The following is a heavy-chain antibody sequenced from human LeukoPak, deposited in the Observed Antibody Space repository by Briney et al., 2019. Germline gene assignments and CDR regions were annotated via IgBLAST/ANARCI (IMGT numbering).Heavy chain of an antibody. V-gene: IGHV3-74*01. J-gene: IGHJ4*02. D-gene: IGHD1-7*01. CDR1: GFTFSSYW. CDR2: INSDGSST. CDR3: ARDPRNYGIDY. Sequence: QPGGSLRLSCAASGFTFSSYWMHWVRQAPGKGLVWVSRINSDGSSTSYADSVKGRFTISRDNAKNTLSLQMNSLRAEDTAVYYCARDPRNYGIDYWGQGTLVTVSS.